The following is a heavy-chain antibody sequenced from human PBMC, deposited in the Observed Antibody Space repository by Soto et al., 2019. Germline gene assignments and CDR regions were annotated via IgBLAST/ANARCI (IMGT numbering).Heavy chain of an antibody. Sequence: EVQLVESGGGLVQPGGSLRLSCAASGFTFSTYWMTWVRRPPGKGLEWVADLDQDGSERYYVDSVRGRFTISRDNAKNSPYLQTSSLRSEDMPVYYGVCGGNCFVSWGQGTLVTVSP. J-gene: IGHJ4*02. D-gene: IGHD3-16*01. CDR2: LDQDGSER. CDR1: GFTFSTYW. CDR3: VCGGNCFVS. V-gene: IGHV3-7*01.